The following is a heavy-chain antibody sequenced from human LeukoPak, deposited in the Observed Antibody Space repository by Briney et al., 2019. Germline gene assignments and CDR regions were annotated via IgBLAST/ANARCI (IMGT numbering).Heavy chain of an antibody. CDR3: AKEARITGPTQFDY. CDR1: GFTFSKYG. V-gene: IGHV3-23*01. D-gene: IGHD1-14*01. Sequence: GGFLRLSCAASGFTFSKYGMSWVRQAPGKGLEWVSGISGSGGSTYYADSVKGRFTISKDNSKNTLYLQMNSLRAEDTAVYYCAKEARITGPTQFDYWGQGTLVTVSS. J-gene: IGHJ4*02. CDR2: ISGSGGST.